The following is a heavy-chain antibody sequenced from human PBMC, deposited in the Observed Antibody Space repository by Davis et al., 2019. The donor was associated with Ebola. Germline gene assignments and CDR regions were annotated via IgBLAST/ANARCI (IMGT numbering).Heavy chain of an antibody. CDR3: ARSHSDWLLPFDY. CDR1: GGSISSSNW. D-gene: IGHD3-9*01. Sequence: SETLSLTCAVSGGSISSSNWWSWVRQTPGKGLEWIGEIYHGGSTNYNPSLKSRVTMSIDKSKNQFSLRLTSVTAADTAVYYCARSHSDWLLPFDYWGQGTLVTVSS. CDR2: IYHGGST. V-gene: IGHV4-4*02. J-gene: IGHJ4*02.